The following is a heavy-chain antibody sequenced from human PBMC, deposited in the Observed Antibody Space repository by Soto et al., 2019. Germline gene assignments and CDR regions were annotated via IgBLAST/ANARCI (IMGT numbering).Heavy chain of an antibody. CDR1: GFTFDDYA. V-gene: IGHV3-9*01. CDR3: AALVVITRGDDAFDI. D-gene: IGHD3-22*01. Sequence: EVQLVESGGGLVQPGRSLRLSCAASGFTFDDYAMHWVRQAPGKGLEWVSGISWNSGSIGYADSVKGRFTISRDNAKNSLYLQMNSLRAEDTALYYCAALVVITRGDDAFDIWGQGTMVTVSS. J-gene: IGHJ3*02. CDR2: ISWNSGSI.